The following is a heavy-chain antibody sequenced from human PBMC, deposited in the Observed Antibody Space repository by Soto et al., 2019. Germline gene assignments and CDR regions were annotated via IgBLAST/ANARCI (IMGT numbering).Heavy chain of an antibody. D-gene: IGHD6-19*01. CDR3: ARRIAVSDDSFDY. J-gene: IGHJ4*02. V-gene: IGHV4-39*01. CDR1: GGSISSSSYY. CDR2: IYYSGST. Sequence: PSETLSLTCTVSGGSISSSSYYWGWIRQPPGEGLEWIGSIYYSGSTYYNPSLKSRVTISLDTSKNQFSLKLSSVTAADTAVYYCARRIAVSDDSFDYWGQGTLVTVYS.